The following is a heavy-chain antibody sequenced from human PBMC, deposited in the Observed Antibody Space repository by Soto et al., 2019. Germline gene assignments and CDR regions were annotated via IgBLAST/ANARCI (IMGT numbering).Heavy chain of an antibody. V-gene: IGHV3-23*01. D-gene: IGHD5-12*01. CDR3: AKIGAHSGYRAPYYYGMDV. Sequence: GGSLRLSCAASVFTFTRAWLNWVRQAPGKGLEWVSAISGSGGSTYYADSVKGRFTISRDNSKNTLYLQMNSLRAEDTAVYYCAKIGAHSGYRAPYYYGMDVWGQGTTVNVSS. CDR1: VFTFTRAW. J-gene: IGHJ6*02. CDR2: ISGSGGST.